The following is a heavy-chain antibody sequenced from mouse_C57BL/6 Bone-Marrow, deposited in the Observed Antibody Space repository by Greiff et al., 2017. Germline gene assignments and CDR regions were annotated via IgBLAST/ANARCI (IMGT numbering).Heavy chain of an antibody. D-gene: IGHD1-1*01. CDR1: GYTFTDYE. CDR3: TRETTVVAGDY. Sequence: VQRVESGAELVRPGASVTLSCKASGYTFTDYEMHWVKQTPVHGLEWIGAIDPETGGTAYNQKFKGKAILTADKSSSTAYMELRSLTSEDSAVYYCTRETTVVAGDYWGQGTTLTVSS. CDR2: IDPETGGT. V-gene: IGHV1-15*01. J-gene: IGHJ2*01.